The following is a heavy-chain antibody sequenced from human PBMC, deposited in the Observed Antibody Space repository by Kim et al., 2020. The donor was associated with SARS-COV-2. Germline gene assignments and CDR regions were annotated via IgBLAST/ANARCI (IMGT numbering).Heavy chain of an antibody. CDR2: ISYDGSNK. CDR3: ATRYCSGGRCYLPPDY. V-gene: IGHV3-30-3*01. Sequence: GGSLRLSCAASGFTFSSYVMYWVRQGPGKGLEWVAVISYDGSNKYYADSAKGRFTISRDNSKNTLYLQMNSLRAEDTAMYYCATRYCSGGRCYLPPDYWG. D-gene: IGHD2-15*01. CDR1: GFTFSSYV. J-gene: IGHJ4*01.